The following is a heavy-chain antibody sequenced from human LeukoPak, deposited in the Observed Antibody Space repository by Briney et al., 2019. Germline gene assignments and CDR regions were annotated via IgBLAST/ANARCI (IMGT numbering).Heavy chain of an antibody. CDR2: INHSGST. Sequence: SETLSLTCAVYGGSFSGYYWSWIRQPPGKGLEWIGEINHSGSTNYNPSLKSRVTISVDTSKNQFSLKLSSVTAADTAVYYCARGPVVAYPDYWGQGTLVTVSS. D-gene: IGHD2-15*01. J-gene: IGHJ4*02. V-gene: IGHV4-34*01. CDR3: ARGPVVAYPDY. CDR1: GGSFSGYY.